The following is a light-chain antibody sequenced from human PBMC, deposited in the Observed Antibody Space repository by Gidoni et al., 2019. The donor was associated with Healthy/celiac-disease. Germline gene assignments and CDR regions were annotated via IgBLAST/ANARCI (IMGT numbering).Light chain of an antibody. Sequence: QSVLTQPPSVSGAPGQRVPISCTGSSSNIGAGYDVHWYQQLPGTAPKRPIYGNSNRPSGVPDRFSGSKSGTSASLAITGLQAEDEADYYCQSYDSSLSGSYVFGTGTKVTVL. CDR2: GNS. J-gene: IGLJ1*01. CDR1: SSNIGAGYD. V-gene: IGLV1-40*01. CDR3: QSYDSSLSGSYV.